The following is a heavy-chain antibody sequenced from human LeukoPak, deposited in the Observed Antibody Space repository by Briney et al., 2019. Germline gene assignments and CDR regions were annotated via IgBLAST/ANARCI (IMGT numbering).Heavy chain of an antibody. J-gene: IGHJ4*02. CDR3: TTDTEKNGDSPPGY. CDR1: GFTFSNAW. V-gene: IGHV3-15*01. CDR2: IKTKPDGGTT. D-gene: IGHD4-17*01. Sequence: GGSLRLSCAASGFTFSNAWMNWVRQAPGKGLEWVGRIKTKPDGGTTDYAAPVKGRFTISRDDSKNTLYLQMNSLKTEDTAVYYCTTDTEKNGDSPPGYWGQGTLVTVSS.